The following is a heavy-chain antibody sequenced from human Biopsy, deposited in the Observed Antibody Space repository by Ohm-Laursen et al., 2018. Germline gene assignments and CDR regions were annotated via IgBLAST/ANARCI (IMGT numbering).Heavy chain of an antibody. Sequence: PTQTLTLTCAFSDFSLTERQRGTSVNWIRQAPGKSLEWLARLDWDDAKFVSSSLKTRLSISKDDSKAQVVLRMTDMDPVDTGTYYCARLNILVVSAALVYRHRRHLAEMDVWGPGTTVFVSS. J-gene: IGHJ6*02. CDR1: DFSLTERQRGTS. V-gene: IGHV2-70*16. CDR2: LDWDDAK. D-gene: IGHD2-2*01. CDR3: ARLNILVVSAALVYRHRRHLAEMDV.